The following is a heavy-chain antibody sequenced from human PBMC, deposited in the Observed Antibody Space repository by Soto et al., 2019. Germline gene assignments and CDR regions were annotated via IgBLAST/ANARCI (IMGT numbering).Heavy chain of an antibody. CDR2: IRQDGDEK. J-gene: IGHJ4*02. D-gene: IGHD6-13*01. V-gene: IGHV3-7*01. Sequence: EVQLMESGGGLVQPGGSLRLSCAASGFTFSRFWMSWVRQAPGKGLEWVANIRQDGDEKQYVDSVKGRFTISRDNAKKSLYLQMNSLRAEDTAVYYCARDHEGAAPSTGQDCWGQGTLVTVSS. CDR3: ARDHEGAAPSTGQDC. CDR1: GFTFSRFW.